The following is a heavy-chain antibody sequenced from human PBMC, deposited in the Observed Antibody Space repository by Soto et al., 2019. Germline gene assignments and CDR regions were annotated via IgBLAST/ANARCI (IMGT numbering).Heavy chain of an antibody. J-gene: IGHJ5*02. Sequence: PSETLSLTCTVSGGSISSYYWSWIRQPPGKGLEWIGYIYYSGSTNYNPSLKSRVTISVDTSKNQFSLKLSSVTAADTAVYYCAEMVLGAWFDPWGQGTMVTVYS. D-gene: IGHD3-3*02. CDR3: AEMVLGAWFDP. CDR1: GGSISSYY. V-gene: IGHV4-59*01. CDR2: IYYSGST.